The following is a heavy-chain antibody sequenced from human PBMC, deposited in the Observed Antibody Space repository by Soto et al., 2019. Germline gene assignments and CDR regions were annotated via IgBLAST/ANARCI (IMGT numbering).Heavy chain of an antibody. V-gene: IGHV4-34*01. J-gene: IGHJ4*02. Sequence: PSETQSLICAVYGGSFSGYYWSWIRQTPGKGLEWGGDINHSGSTTYNPSLKTRVTISVDTSKNQFSLMLSSVTAADTAVYYCARGFASLDSSGYPEYYFDYWGQGTLVTVSS. CDR1: GGSFSGYY. D-gene: IGHD3-22*01. CDR3: ARGFASLDSSGYPEYYFDY. CDR2: INHSGST.